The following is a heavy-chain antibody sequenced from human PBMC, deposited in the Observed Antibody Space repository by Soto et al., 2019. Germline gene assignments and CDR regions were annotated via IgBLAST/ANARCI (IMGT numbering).Heavy chain of an antibody. CDR3: TREYGGSNGY. J-gene: IGHJ4*02. CDR2: INGDGSSI. CDR1: GVTFSNYW. Sequence: GGSLRLSCAASGVTFSNYWMDWVRLAPGGGLMWVSRINGDGSSIGYADSVKGRFTISRDNARNTLYLQMSSLRVEDTALYYCTREYGGSNGYWGQGTLVTVSS. V-gene: IGHV3-74*01. D-gene: IGHD5-12*01.